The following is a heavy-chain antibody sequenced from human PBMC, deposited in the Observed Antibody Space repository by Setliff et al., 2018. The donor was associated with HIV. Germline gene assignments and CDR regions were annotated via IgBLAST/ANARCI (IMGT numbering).Heavy chain of an antibody. V-gene: IGHV4-38-2*02. D-gene: IGHD2-2*01. CDR1: GFTFSNYW. CDR3: ARDPKYYHKYFQY. Sequence: KPGGSLRLSCAASGFTFSNYWMHWVRQAPGKGLEWIGTMYHSGSTYYNPSLQGRVTMFFDTSEDHFSLRLSSVTAADTAVYYCARDPKYYHKYFQYWGPGTLVTVSS. J-gene: IGHJ1*01. CDR2: MYHSGST.